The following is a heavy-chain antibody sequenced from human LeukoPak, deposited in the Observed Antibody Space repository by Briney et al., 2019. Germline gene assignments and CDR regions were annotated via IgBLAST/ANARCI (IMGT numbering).Heavy chain of an antibody. CDR1: GCTFSSYW. J-gene: IGHJ4*02. D-gene: IGHD3-3*01. CDR3: ARDSYYDFWSGYYQGADY. V-gene: IGHV3-7*01. CDR2: IKQDGSEK. Sequence: GGSLRLSCAASGCTFSSYWMSWVRQAPGKGLEWVANIKQDGSEKYYVDSVKGRFTISRDNAKNSLYLQMNSLRAEDTAVYYCARDSYYDFWSGYYQGADYWGQGTLVTVSS.